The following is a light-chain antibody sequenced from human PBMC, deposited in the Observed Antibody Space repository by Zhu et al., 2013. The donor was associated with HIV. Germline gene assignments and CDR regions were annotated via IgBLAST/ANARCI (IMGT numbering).Light chain of an antibody. CDR1: QSISSY. J-gene: IGKJ2*01. CDR3: QQYNSYPYT. Sequence: DIQMTQSPSSLSASVGDRVTITCRASQSISSYLNWYQQKPRKAPKLLIYAASSLQSGVPSRFSGSGSGTEFTLTISSLQPDDFATYYCQQYNSYPYTFGQGTKLEIK. CDR2: AAS. V-gene: IGKV1-39*01.